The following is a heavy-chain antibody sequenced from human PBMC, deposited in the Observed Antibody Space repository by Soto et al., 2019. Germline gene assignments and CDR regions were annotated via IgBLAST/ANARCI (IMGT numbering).Heavy chain of an antibody. CDR1: GGSFSDYY. CDR3: ARTGHLFDY. V-gene: IGHV4-34*01. J-gene: IGHJ4*02. Sequence: PSETLSLTCAVHGGSFSDYYWSWIRQPPEKGLEWIGEINYSGRTNYNPSLKSRVTISVDTSKNQFSLKLSSMTAADTAVYYCARTGHLFDYWAQGTSVTVSS. CDR2: INYSGRT.